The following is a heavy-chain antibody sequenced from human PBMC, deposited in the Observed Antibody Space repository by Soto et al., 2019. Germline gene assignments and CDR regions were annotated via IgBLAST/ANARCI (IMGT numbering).Heavy chain of an antibody. J-gene: IGHJ6*02. CDR2: IIPTFGIG. CDR3: ERSAIALFGVVSNPPHYYSERDV. Sequence: QVQLVQSGAEVKKPGSSVKVSCKASGGTFNRYAISWVRQAPGQGLAWMGGIIPTFGIGNDAQRIQGRVTMIADDSKGTAYMELRSLRCEDTVVYYCERSAIALFGVVSNPPHYYSERDVWGQGTTFTASS. V-gene: IGHV1-69*01. CDR1: GGTFNRYA. D-gene: IGHD3-3*01.